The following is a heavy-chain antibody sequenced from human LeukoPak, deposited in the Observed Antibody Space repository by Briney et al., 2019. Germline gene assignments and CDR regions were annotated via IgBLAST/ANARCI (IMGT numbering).Heavy chain of an antibody. D-gene: IGHD1-26*01. CDR3: AKEWELRGFDY. CDR1: GFTFNDYY. V-gene: IGHV3-11*01. J-gene: IGHJ4*02. CDR2: ISSSGSTI. Sequence: GGSLRLSCAASGFTFNDYYMSWIRQAPGKGLEWVSYISSSGSTIYYADSVKGRFTISRDNAKNSLYLQMNSLRAEDTALYYCAKEWELRGFDYWGQGTLVTVSS.